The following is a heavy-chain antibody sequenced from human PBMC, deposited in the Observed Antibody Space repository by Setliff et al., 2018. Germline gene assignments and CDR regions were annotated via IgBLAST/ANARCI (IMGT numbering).Heavy chain of an antibody. Sequence: GGSLRLSCAASGFTFSSYSMNWVRQAPGKGLEWVSSISSSSSYIYYADSVKGRFTISRDNAKNSLYLQMNSLRAEDTAVYYCAREGDGGVNQFDYWGQGALVTVS. D-gene: IGHD3-16*01. CDR2: ISSSSSYI. CDR1: GFTFSSYS. J-gene: IGHJ4*02. V-gene: IGHV3-21*01. CDR3: AREGDGGVNQFDY.